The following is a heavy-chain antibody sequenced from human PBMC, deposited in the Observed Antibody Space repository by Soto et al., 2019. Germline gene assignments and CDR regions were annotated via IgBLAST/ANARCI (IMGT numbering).Heavy chain of an antibody. Sequence: SETLSLTCTVSGGSISSSSYYWGWIRQPPGKGLEWIGNVYYGGSTYYNPSLKSRVTISVETSKSQFSLKLSSVTASDTAVYYCAGGDYYHSSGYYFYYYTMDVWGQGTTVTVSS. J-gene: IGHJ6*02. CDR2: VYYGGST. CDR1: GGSISSSSYY. V-gene: IGHV4-39*01. D-gene: IGHD3-22*01. CDR3: AGGDYYHSSGYYFYYYTMDV.